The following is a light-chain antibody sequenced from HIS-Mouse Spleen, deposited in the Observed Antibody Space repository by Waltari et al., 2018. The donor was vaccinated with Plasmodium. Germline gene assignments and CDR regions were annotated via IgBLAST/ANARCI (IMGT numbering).Light chain of an antibody. J-gene: IGLJ1*01. CDR2: KDS. CDR3: KSADSSGTYV. CDR1: ALPKPY. Sequence: SYELTQPPSVSVSPGQTARITCSGDALPKPYAYWYQQKPGKAPVLVIYKDSERPSGIHERFSGSSSWTTGTLTISGVQAEDEADYYCKSADSSGTYVFGTGTKVTVL. V-gene: IGLV3-25*03.